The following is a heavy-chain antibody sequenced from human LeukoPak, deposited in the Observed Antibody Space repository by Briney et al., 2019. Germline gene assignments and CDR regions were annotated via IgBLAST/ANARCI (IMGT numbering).Heavy chain of an antibody. Sequence: PSETLSLTCTVSGGSISSSSYYWGWIRQPPGKGLEWIGEINHSGSTNYNPSLKSRVTISVDTSKNQFSLKLSSVTAADTAVYYCARRKPWGSWFDPWGQGTLVTVSS. J-gene: IGHJ5*02. V-gene: IGHV4-39*07. CDR2: INHSGST. CDR1: GGSISSSSYY. D-gene: IGHD3-16*01. CDR3: ARRKPWGSWFDP.